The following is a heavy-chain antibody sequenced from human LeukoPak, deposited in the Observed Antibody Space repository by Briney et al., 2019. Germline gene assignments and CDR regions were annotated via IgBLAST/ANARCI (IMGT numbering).Heavy chain of an antibody. CDR3: ARDINDTPGFVELLY. CDR1: GFTISSHG. Sequence: GGSLRLSCAASGFTISSHGMQWVRQAPGKGLEWVAVTSHDGSIQYYADSVKGRFTVSRDNSKNTLYLQMNSLRAEDTAVYYCARDINDTPGFVELLYWGQGTLVTVSS. J-gene: IGHJ4*02. D-gene: IGHD3-10*01. V-gene: IGHV3-30*03. CDR2: TSHDGSIQ.